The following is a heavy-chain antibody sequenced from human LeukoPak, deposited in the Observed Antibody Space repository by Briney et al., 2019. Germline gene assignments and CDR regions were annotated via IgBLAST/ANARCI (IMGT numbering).Heavy chain of an antibody. J-gene: IGHJ2*01. CDR3: ARARVDTAMVAKNWYFDL. Sequence: GALVKVSCKASGGTFSNYAISWVRQAPGQGLEWMGRIIPIFGTANYAQKFQGRVTITTDESTSTAYMELSSLRSEDTAVYYCARARVDTAMVAKNWYFDLWGRGTLVTVSS. V-gene: IGHV1-69*05. D-gene: IGHD5-18*01. CDR1: GGTFSNYA. CDR2: IIPIFGTA.